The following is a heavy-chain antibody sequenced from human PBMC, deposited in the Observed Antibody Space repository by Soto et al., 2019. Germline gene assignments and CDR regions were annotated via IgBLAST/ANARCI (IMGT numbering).Heavy chain of an antibody. J-gene: IGHJ4*02. D-gene: IGHD3-10*01. CDR2: SSYDGRET. V-gene: IGHV3-30*03. CDR3: ARDSGWPILNFDN. Sequence: GGSLRLSCAASDFDFGSYGIHWVRQAPGKGLEWVAASSYDGRETFYADSAKGRFTVSKEMSKNTAFLQMNALRHEDTAVYFCARDSGWPILNFDNWGQGTPVTVSS. CDR1: DFDFGSYG.